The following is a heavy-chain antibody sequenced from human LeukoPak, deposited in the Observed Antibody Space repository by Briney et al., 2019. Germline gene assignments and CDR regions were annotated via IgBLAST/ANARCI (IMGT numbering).Heavy chain of an antibody. J-gene: IGHJ4*02. V-gene: IGHV3-11*05. CDR2: ISSSSDYT. D-gene: IGHD1-26*01. CDR1: GFTFSDYD. CDR3: ARVKVGTTNRFDY. Sequence: GRSLRLSCAASGFTFSDYDMTWIRQAPGKGLECVSYISSSSDYTNYPDSVKGRFTISRDNAKNSLYLQMNSLRAEDTALYYCARVKVGTTNRFDYWGQGTLVTVSS.